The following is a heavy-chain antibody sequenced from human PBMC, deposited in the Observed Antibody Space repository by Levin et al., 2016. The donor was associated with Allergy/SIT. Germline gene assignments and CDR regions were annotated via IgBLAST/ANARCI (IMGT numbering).Heavy chain of an antibody. J-gene: IGHJ6*02. CDR3: ARDRSSNYPYYYGMDV. Sequence: SETLSLTCTVSGGSVRTGSYYWSWIRQPPGKGLEWIGYIYYSGSTNYNPTLKSRVTMSLDTSKNQFSLKLSSVTAADTAVYYCARDRSSNYPYYYGMDVWGQGTTVTVSS. V-gene: IGHV4-61*01. CDR1: GGSVRTGSYY. CDR2: IYYSGST. D-gene: IGHD4-11*01.